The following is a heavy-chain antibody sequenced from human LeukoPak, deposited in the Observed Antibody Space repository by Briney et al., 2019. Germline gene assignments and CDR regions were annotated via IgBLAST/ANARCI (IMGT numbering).Heavy chain of an antibody. Sequence: SETLSLTCAVYGGSFSGYYWSWIRQPPGKGLEWIGEINHSGSTNYNPSLKSRVTISVDTSKKQFSLKLSSVTAADTAVYYCARQGLGDLAFDIWGQGTMVTVSS. CDR3: ARQGLGDLAFDI. D-gene: IGHD6-19*01. CDR2: INHSGST. J-gene: IGHJ3*02. V-gene: IGHV4-34*01. CDR1: GGSFSGYY.